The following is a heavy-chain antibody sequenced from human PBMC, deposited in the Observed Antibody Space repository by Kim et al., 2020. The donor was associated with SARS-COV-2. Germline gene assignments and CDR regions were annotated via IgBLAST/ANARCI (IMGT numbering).Heavy chain of an antibody. Sequence: GGSLRLSCAASGFTFSNYDISWIRQAPGKGLEWVSFISSSGSNIYYADSVKGRFTISRDNSKNSLYLQMNSLRAEDTAVYYCARDTSTVYSAEIYFYYGIDV. V-gene: IGHV3-11*04. CDR2: ISSSGSNI. CDR1: GFTFSNYD. J-gene: IGHJ6*01. D-gene: IGHD4-17*01. CDR3: ARDTSTVYSAEIYFYYGIDV.